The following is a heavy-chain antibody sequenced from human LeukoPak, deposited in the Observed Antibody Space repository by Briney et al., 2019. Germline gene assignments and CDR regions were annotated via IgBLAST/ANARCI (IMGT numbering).Heavy chain of an antibody. CDR3: ARHLKGNPNYYYYGMDV. CDR2: IYYSGST. D-gene: IGHD3-9*01. Sequence: SETLSLTCSVSGDSISSYYWSWIRQPPGKGLEWIGYIYYSGSTNYNPSLKSRVTISVDTSKNQFSLKLSSVTAADTAVYYCARHLKGNPNYYYYGMDVWGQGTTVTVSS. V-gene: IGHV4-59*08. J-gene: IGHJ6*02. CDR1: GDSISSYY.